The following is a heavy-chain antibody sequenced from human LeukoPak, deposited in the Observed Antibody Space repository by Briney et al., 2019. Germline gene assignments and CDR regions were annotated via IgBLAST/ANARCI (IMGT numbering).Heavy chain of an antibody. V-gene: IGHV3-53*01. CDR2: IYSDNT. CDR1: GFTVSSNS. CDR3: AKDLGTYYDILTGYVNYYFYMDV. J-gene: IGHJ6*03. D-gene: IGHD3-9*01. Sequence: GGSLRLSCTVSGFTVSSNSMSWVRQAPGKGLEWVSFIYSDNTHYSDSVKGRFTISRDNSKNTLYLQMNSLRAEDTAVYYCAKDLGTYYDILTGYVNYYFYMDVWGKGTTVTISS.